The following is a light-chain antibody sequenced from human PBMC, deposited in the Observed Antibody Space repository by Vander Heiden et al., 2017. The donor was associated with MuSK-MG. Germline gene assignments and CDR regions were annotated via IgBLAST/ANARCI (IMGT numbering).Light chain of an antibody. J-gene: IGLJ2*01. Sequence: QSALTQPASVSGSPVQSLTISCPVPTSAVGGYNLVSCYQQHPGHDPNVMIYEGSKRPAGVAISFSGSKTGKTASLTIPGLQAEDEADYYCCSYAGSSTFVFGGGTKLTVL. CDR2: EGS. CDR1: TSAVGGYNL. CDR3: CSYAGSSTFV. V-gene: IGLV2-23*03.